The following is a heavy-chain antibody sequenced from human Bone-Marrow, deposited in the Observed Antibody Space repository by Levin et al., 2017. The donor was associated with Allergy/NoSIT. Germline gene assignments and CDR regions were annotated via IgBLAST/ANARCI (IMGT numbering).Heavy chain of an antibody. D-gene: IGHD6-19*01. CDR3: ARLSSGWYVLDY. J-gene: IGHJ4*02. V-gene: IGHV3-30-3*01. CDR2: ISYDGSNK. CDR1: GFTFSSYA. Sequence: SCAASGFTFSSYAMHWVRQAPGKGLEWVAVISYDGSNKYYADSVKGRFTISRDNSKNTLYLQMNSLRAEDTAVYYCARLSSGWYVLDYWGQGTLVTVSS.